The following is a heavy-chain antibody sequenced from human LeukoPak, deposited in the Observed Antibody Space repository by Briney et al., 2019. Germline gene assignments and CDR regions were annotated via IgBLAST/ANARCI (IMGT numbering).Heavy chain of an antibody. CDR3: ARDYYDSSGPAGAFDI. D-gene: IGHD3-22*01. CDR2: ISWNSGSI. J-gene: IGHJ3*02. CDR1: GFTFDDYA. V-gene: IGHV3-9*01. Sequence: PGGSLRLSCAASGFTFDDYAMHWVRQAPGKGLEWVSGISWNSGSIGYADSVKGRFTISRDNAKNSLYLQMNSLRAEDTALYHCARDYYDSSGPAGAFDIWGQGTMVTVSS.